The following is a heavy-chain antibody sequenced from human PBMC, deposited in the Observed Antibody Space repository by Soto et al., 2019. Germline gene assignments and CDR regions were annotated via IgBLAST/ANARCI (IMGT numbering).Heavy chain of an antibody. Sequence: QVQLVQSGAEVKKPGASVKVSCKTSGYTFTNHDINWVRQATGQGLEWMGWMSPNSGNTGFAQKFQGRVALTVNTASRTAYMELRRLTSEDTAVYYCARGDDFWSGRLDAWGQGTRVTASS. CDR2: MSPNSGNT. V-gene: IGHV1-8*01. CDR1: GYTFTNHD. D-gene: IGHD3-3*01. CDR3: ARGDDFWSGRLDA. J-gene: IGHJ5*02.